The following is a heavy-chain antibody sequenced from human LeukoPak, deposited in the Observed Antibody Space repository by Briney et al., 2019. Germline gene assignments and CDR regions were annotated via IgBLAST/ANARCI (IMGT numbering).Heavy chain of an antibody. J-gene: IGHJ4*02. CDR2: ISSSSSTI. D-gene: IGHD3-10*01. Sequence: PGGSLRLSCAPSGFTFSTYSMNWVRQAPGKRLEWVSYISSSSSTIFYADSVKGRFTVSRDNAKNSLYLQMNTLRDEDTAVYYCARSSGSYYNHDYWGQGTLVTVSS. V-gene: IGHV3-48*02. CDR3: ARSSGSYYNHDY. CDR1: GFTFSTYS.